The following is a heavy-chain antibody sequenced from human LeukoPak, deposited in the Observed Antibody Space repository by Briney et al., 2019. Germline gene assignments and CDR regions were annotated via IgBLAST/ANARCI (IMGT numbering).Heavy chain of an antibody. CDR1: AYTFTDYY. Sequence: GASVTLSFTSSAYTFTDYYIHWVRQAPGPGQELMGWINPQSGGTAQPQTVDVRCPMTRATAICTAYMELRRLRSDDTAASYFVPRGVCSSTNCYVWIYYKDVWGKGTTVTVSS. CDR2: INPQSGGT. CDR3: VPRGVCSSTNCYVWIYYKDV. D-gene: IGHD2-2*01. J-gene: IGHJ6*03. V-gene: IGHV1-2*02.